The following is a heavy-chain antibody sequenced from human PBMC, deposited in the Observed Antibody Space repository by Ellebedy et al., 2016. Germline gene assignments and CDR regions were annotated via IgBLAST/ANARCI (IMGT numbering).Heavy chain of an antibody. CDR2: INHSGST. Sequence: SETLSLTCAVYGGSFSGYSWSWIRQPPGKGLEWIGEINHSGSTNYNPSLKSRVTISVDTSKKQFSLKLSSVTAADTAVYYCARGVDTAMASDAFDIWGQGTMVTVSS. CDR1: GGSFSGYS. V-gene: IGHV4-34*01. D-gene: IGHD5-18*01. J-gene: IGHJ3*02. CDR3: ARGVDTAMASDAFDI.